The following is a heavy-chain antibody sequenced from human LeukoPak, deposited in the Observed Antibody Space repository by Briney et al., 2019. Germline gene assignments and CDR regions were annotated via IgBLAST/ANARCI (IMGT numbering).Heavy chain of an antibody. CDR2: IWYDGSNK. CDR1: GFNFFTYG. Sequence: GGSLRLSCAASGFNFFTYGMHWVRQAPGKGLEWVAVIWYDGSNKYYADSVKGRFTISRDNSKSTLYLQMNSLRAEDTAVYYCAKGIRSAGFDYWGQGTLVSVSS. V-gene: IGHV3-33*06. J-gene: IGHJ4*02. CDR3: AKGIRSAGFDY. D-gene: IGHD4-17*01.